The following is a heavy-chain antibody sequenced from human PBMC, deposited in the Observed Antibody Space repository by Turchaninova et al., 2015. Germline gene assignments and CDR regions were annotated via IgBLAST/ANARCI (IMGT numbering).Heavy chain of an antibody. Sequence: VTLKESGPVLVKPTETVTLTCTVSGFSLTNARMGVSWNRQPPGKALEWLTHSFSYDKKSYSTSLKSRRTISKDTSKSQVVLIMTNMDPVDTATYFCAQMREFDSYSYYGMDVWGQGTTVTVSS. D-gene: IGHD3-9*01. CDR3: AQMREFDSYSYYGMDV. CDR2: SFSYDKK. CDR1: GFSLTNARMG. J-gene: IGHJ6*02. V-gene: IGHV2-26*01.